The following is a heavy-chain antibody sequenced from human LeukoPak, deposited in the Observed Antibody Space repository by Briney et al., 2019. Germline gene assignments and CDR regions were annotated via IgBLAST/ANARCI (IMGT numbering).Heavy chain of an antibody. CDR2: IKEDGSVK. J-gene: IGHJ3*02. Sequence: GGSLRLSCAASGFTFSSYWMSWVRQAPGKGLEWVANIKEDGSVKEFVDSVKGRFTISRDNAKNSLYLQMNSLRAEDTAVYYCARQYYYDSSGYPFPMWGQGTMATVSS. CDR3: ARQYYYDSSGYPFPM. CDR1: GFTFSSYW. V-gene: IGHV3-7*01. D-gene: IGHD3-22*01.